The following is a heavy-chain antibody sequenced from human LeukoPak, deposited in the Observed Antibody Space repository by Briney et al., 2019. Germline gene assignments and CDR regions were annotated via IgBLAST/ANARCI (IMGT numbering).Heavy chain of an antibody. CDR2: ISDDFGT. J-gene: IGHJ4*02. V-gene: IGHV3-23*01. D-gene: IGHD2-2*01. CDR3: ARGNSGHCSGATCYALDY. CDR1: GFTFSRYA. Sequence: GGSLRLSCAASGFTFSRYAVSYLRQAPGKGLEWVAAISDDFGTYHADSVKGRFTISRDNSWNTLYLQMTSLRAEDTAVYYCARGNSGHCSGATCYALDYWGQGTLVTVSS.